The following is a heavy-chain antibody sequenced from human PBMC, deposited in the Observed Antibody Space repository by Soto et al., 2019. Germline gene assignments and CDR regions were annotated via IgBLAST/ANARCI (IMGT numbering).Heavy chain of an antibody. D-gene: IGHD2-15*01. CDR1: AGTFSSPT. J-gene: IGHJ2*01. V-gene: IGHV1-69*02. CDR2: IIPILGIA. Sequence: ASVKGSWKGAAGTFSSPTISWVRQAPGQGLEWMGRIIPILGIANYPQKFQGRVTITADKSTNTAYLELSSLRSEDTAMYYCAKVSDIGSLNEGYFD. CDR3: AKVSDIGSLNEGYFD.